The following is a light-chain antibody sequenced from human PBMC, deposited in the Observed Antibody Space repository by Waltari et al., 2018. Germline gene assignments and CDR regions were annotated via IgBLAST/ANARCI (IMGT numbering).Light chain of an antibody. V-gene: IGLV2-14*03. CDR2: EVS. CDR1: SSDVGVYNY. J-gene: IGLJ3*02. CDR3: SSFTRSSTFV. Sequence: QSALTQPASVSGSPGQSITISCTGTSSDVGVYNYVSWYQQLPGKVPKLMIYEVSKRPSGFSNRFSGSKSGYTASLTISGLQAEDEADYYCSSFTRSSTFVFGGGTKVTVL.